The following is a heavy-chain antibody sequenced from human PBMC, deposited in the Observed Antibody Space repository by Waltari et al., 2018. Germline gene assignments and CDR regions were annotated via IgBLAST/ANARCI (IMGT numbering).Heavy chain of an antibody. CDR2: FDPEDGET. CDR1: GYTLTEFS. D-gene: IGHD3-9*01. J-gene: IGHJ4*02. Sequence: QVQLVQSGAEVKKPGASVKVSCKVSGYTLTEFSMHWVRQAPGKGLEWMGGFDPEDGETIYAQKFQGRVTMTEDTSTDTAYMELSSLRSEDTAVYYCATSRGIYFDWLLSFDYWGQGTLVTVSS. CDR3: ATSRGIYFDWLLSFDY. V-gene: IGHV1-24*01.